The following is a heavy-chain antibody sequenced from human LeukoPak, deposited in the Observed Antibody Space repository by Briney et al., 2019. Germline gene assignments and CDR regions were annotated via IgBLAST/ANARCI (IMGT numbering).Heavy chain of an antibody. CDR2: ISWNSGGI. J-gene: IGHJ4*02. Sequence: PGRSLRLSCAASGFIFEDYAMHWVRQGPGKGLEWVSRISWNSGGIAYADSVKGRFTISRDNAKNSLYLQMSSLKVEDTALYYCAKASNYGAYNFDYWGQGTLVTVSS. CDR3: AKASNYGAYNFDY. V-gene: IGHV3-9*01. CDR1: GFIFEDYA. D-gene: IGHD4-17*01.